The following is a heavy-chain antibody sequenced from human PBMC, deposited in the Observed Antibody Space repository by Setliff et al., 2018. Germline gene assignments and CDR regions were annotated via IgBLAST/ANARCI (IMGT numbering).Heavy chain of an antibody. J-gene: IGHJ3*02. D-gene: IGHD2-21*01. CDR2: IYYSGST. Sequence: PSETLSLTCTVSGGSISSGGYYWSWLRQHPGQGLEWSGYIYYSGSTYYNPSLKSRVTITVDTSKNQFSLKLSSVAAADTAVYYCARVSMVIAIRNAFDIWGQGTMVTVSS. CDR3: ARVSMVIAIRNAFDI. CDR1: GGSISSGGYY. V-gene: IGHV4-31*03.